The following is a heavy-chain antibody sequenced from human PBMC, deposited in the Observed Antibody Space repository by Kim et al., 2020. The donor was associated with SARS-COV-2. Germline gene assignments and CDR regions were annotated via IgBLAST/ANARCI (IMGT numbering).Heavy chain of an antibody. J-gene: IGHJ5*02. D-gene: IGHD4-17*01. V-gene: IGHV4-31*03. CDR1: GGSISSGGYY. CDR3: ARGDYGDYLTWFDP. Sequence: SETLSLTCTVSGGSISSGGYYWSWIRQHPGKGLEWIGYIYYSGSTYYNPSLKSRVTISVDTSKNQFSLKLSSVTAADTAVYYCARGDYGDYLTWFDPWGQGTLVTVSS. CDR2: IYYSGST.